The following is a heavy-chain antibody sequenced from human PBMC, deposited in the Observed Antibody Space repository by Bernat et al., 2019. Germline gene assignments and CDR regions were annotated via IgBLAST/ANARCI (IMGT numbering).Heavy chain of an antibody. CDR2: INSDGSST. J-gene: IGHJ5*02. CDR1: GFTFSSYW. CDR3: VRGGGWGNDAGFDP. V-gene: IGHV3-74*01. Sequence: EVQLVESGGGLVQPGGSLRLSCAASGFTFSSYWMHWVRQAPGKGLVWVSRINSDGSSTSYADSVKGRFTVSRDNAKNTLYLPMNSLRAEDTAVYYCVRGGGWGNDAGFDPWGQGTLVTVSS. D-gene: IGHD1-1*01.